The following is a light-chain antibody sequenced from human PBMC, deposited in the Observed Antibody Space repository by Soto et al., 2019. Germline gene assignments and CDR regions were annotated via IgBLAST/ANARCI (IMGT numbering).Light chain of an antibody. CDR2: EVS. Sequence: QSALTQPPSASGSPGQSVTISCTGTSSDVGGYDYVSWYQQFPGKAPKLMIYEVSKRSSGVPDRFSGSKSGNTASLTVSGLQAEDEADYYCSSYAVSNNLLFGGGTKLTVL. CDR1: SSDVGGYDY. V-gene: IGLV2-8*01. J-gene: IGLJ2*01. CDR3: SSYAVSNNLL.